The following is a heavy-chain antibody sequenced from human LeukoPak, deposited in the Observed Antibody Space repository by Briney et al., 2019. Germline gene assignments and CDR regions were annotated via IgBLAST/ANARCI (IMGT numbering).Heavy chain of an antibody. Sequence: RGSLRLSCAASGFTFSDYYMSWIRQAPGKGLEWVSYISSSSSYTNYADSVKGRFTISSDNAKNSLYPQMNSLRAEDTAVYYCASGGYGDSGYWGQGTLVTVSS. CDR1: GFTFSDYY. CDR2: ISSSSSYT. CDR3: ASGGYGDSGY. D-gene: IGHD4-17*01. J-gene: IGHJ4*02. V-gene: IGHV3-11*06.